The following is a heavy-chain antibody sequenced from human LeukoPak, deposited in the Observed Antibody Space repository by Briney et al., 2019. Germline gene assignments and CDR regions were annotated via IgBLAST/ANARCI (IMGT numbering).Heavy chain of an antibody. CDR3: VREQGGAVSY. D-gene: IGHD3-16*01. CDR2: ISYNNRYI. CDR1: GFTFSTYN. J-gene: IGHJ4*02. V-gene: IGHV3-21*01. Sequence: PGGSLRLSCAASGFTFSTYNMNWVRQATGKGLEGVTPISYNNRYIYYAHSVTGRFTISRDNAKNSMFLQMNSLKAEDTAVYYCVREQGGAVSYWGQGTLVTVSS.